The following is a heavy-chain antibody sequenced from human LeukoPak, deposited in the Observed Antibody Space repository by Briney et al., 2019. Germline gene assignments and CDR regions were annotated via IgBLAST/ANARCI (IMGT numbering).Heavy chain of an antibody. CDR3: AKDRYYGSGSYYAYYYYGMDV. V-gene: IGHV3-23*01. CDR2: ISGSGGRT. Sequence: GGSLRLSCAASGFMFSNYAMSWVRQAPGRGLEWVSAISGSGGRTYYADSVKGRFTISRDNSKNTLYLQMNSLRAEDTAVYYCAKDRYYGSGSYYAYYYYGMDVWGQGTTVTVSS. D-gene: IGHD3-10*01. J-gene: IGHJ6*02. CDR1: GFMFSNYA.